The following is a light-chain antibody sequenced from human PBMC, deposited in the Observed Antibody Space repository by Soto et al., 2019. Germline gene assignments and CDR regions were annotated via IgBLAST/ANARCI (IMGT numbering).Light chain of an antibody. CDR2: AAS. CDR1: QGIRNF. V-gene: IGKV1-27*01. Sequence: DIQMTQSPTSLSASAGDRVTITCRASQGIRNFVAWYQQKPGKAPKLLIYAASTLQSGVPSRFSGSGSGTDFTLTINSLQPEDVATYSCQKYSSVPVFGPGTKVEIK. J-gene: IGKJ3*01. CDR3: QKYSSVPV.